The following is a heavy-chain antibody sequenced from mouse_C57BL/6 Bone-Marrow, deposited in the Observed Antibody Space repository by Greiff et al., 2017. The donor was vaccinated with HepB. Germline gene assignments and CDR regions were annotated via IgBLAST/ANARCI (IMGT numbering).Heavy chain of an antibody. CDR2: ISGGGGNT. Sequence: EVMLVESGGGLVKPGGSLKLSCAASGFTFSSYTMSWVRQTPEKRLEWVVTISGGGGNTYYPDSVKGRFTISRDNAKNTLYLQMSSLRSEDTALYYCARRGGTTVPRYFDVWGTGTTVTVSS. D-gene: IGHD1-1*01. V-gene: IGHV5-9*01. CDR1: GFTFSSYT. CDR3: ARRGGTTVPRYFDV. J-gene: IGHJ1*03.